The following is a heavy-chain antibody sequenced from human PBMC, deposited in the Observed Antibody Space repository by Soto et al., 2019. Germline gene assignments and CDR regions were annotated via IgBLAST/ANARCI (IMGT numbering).Heavy chain of an antibody. D-gene: IGHD4-17*01. CDR1: GGSISSGDYY. CDR3: AIYGGNSVYFDY. Sequence: QVQLQESGPGLVKPSQTLSLTCTVSGGSISSGDYYWSWIRQPPGKGLEWIGYIYYSGSTYYNPALQGPVXXXVXXVQNQFPPEAMSVASARPARDYCAIYGGNSVYFDYWGQGTLVTVSS. V-gene: IGHV4-30-4*01. CDR2: IYYSGST. J-gene: IGHJ4*02.